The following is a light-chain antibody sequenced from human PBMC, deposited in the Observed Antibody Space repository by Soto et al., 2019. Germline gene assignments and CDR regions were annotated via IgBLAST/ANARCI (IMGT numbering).Light chain of an antibody. CDR1: QSISSW. J-gene: IGKJ1*01. CDR2: HAS. Sequence: DIQRTQSPSTLSASVGDRVTITCRASQSISSWLAWYQQKPGKAPKVLIYHASNLQSGVPSRFSGSGSGTEFTLTISRLQPDDFATYYCQQYNSYSFGQGTKVDIK. CDR3: QQYNSYS. V-gene: IGKV1-5*01.